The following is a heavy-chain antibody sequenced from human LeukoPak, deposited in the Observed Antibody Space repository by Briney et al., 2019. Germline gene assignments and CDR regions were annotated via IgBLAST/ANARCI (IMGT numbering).Heavy chain of an antibody. CDR1: GGSISSSSYY. CDR2: IYYTGRS. CDR3: ARHSQNNWFDP. J-gene: IGHJ5*02. V-gene: IGHV4-39*01. Sequence: KASETLSLTCTVSGGSISSSSYYWGWIRQPPGKGLECIGSIYYTGRSYYNPSLKSRVTISVDTSKNQFSLKLTSVTAADTAVYYCARHSQNNWFDPWGQGTLVTVSS.